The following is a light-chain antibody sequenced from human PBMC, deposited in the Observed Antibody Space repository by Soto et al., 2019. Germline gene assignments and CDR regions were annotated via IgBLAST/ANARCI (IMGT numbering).Light chain of an antibody. V-gene: IGKV3-11*01. CDR3: QQRSNWPWT. CDR2: DAS. CDR1: QSVRSN. J-gene: IGKJ1*01. Sequence: EIVLTQSPATLSLSPGERATLSCRASQSVRSNLAWYQQKPGQAPRLLIYDASNRATGIPGRFNGSGSGTAFTLTISNLEPEDFAVYHCQQRSNWPWTFGQGAKVEIK.